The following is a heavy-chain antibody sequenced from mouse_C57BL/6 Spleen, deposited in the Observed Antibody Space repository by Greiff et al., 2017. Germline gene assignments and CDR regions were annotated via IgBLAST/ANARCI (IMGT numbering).Heavy chain of an antibody. V-gene: IGHV1-80*01. CDR3: ARGGNGNYPAWFAY. Sequence: QVQLQQSGAELVKPGASVKISCKASGYAFSSYWMNWVKQRPGKGLEWIGQIYPGDGDTNYNGKFKGKATLTADKSSSTAYMQLSRLTSEDSAVYFCARGGNGNYPAWFAYWGQRTLVTVSA. D-gene: IGHD2-1*01. CDR1: GYAFSSYW. CDR2: IYPGDGDT. J-gene: IGHJ3*01.